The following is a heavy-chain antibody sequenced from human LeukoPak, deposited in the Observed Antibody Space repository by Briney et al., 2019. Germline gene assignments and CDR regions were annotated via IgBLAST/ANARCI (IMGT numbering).Heavy chain of an antibody. CDR3: ARLLYYYGSGPVDI. V-gene: IGHV4-38-2*01. CDR1: GYSTSSGYY. Sequence: SETLSLTCAVSGYSTSSGYYWGWIRQPPGKGLEWIGSIYHSGSTYYNPSLKSRVTISVDTSKNQFSLKLSSVTAADTAVYYCARLLYYYGSGPVDIWGQGTMVTVSS. J-gene: IGHJ3*02. D-gene: IGHD3-10*01. CDR2: IYHSGST.